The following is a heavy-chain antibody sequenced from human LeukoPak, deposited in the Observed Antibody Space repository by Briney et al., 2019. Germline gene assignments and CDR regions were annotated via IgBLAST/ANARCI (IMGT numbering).Heavy chain of an antibody. D-gene: IGHD5-12*01. Sequence: GGSLRLSCAVSRFTFSSYGMHWVRQAPGKGLEGVAFIRYDGSNEYYADSVEGRFTISRDNSKNTLYLQMNSLRAEDTAVYYCAKDGMEWLRLGGPDYWGQGTLVTDSS. CDR2: IRYDGSNE. CDR3: AKDGMEWLRLGGPDY. V-gene: IGHV3-30*02. J-gene: IGHJ4*02. CDR1: RFTFSSYG.